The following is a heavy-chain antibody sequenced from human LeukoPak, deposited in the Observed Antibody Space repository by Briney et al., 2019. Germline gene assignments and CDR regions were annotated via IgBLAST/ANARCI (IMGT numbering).Heavy chain of an antibody. Sequence: SETLSLTCTVSGYSISSGYYWGWIRQPPGKGLEWIGSIYRSGSTYYNPSLKSRVTISVDTSKNQFSLKLSSVTAADTAVYYCARFRDTYYYGSGSYLYAFDIWGQGTMVTVSS. CDR2: IYRSGST. CDR3: ARFRDTYYYGSGSYLYAFDI. V-gene: IGHV4-38-2*02. CDR1: GYSISSGYY. J-gene: IGHJ3*02. D-gene: IGHD3-10*01.